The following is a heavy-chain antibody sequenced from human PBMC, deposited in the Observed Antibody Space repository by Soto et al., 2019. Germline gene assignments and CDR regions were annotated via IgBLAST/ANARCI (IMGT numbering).Heavy chain of an antibody. Sequence: EVQLVESGGGLVKPGGSLRLSCAASGFTFSSYSMNWVRQAPGKGLEWVSSISSSSSYIYYADSVKGRFTISRDNAKNSLYLQMNSLRAEDTAVYYCARAVDFWNGYKKMQEFDYWGQGTLVTVSS. D-gene: IGHD3-3*01. J-gene: IGHJ4*02. CDR2: ISSSSSYI. CDR3: ARAVDFWNGYKKMQEFDY. V-gene: IGHV3-21*01. CDR1: GFTFSSYS.